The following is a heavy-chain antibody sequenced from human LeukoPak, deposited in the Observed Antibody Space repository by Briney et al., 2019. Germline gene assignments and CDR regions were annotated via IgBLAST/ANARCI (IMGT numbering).Heavy chain of an antibody. D-gene: IGHD2-21*02. CDR2: LYPDDSDT. CDR3: ARRGDSDFRID. J-gene: IGHJ4*02. CDR1: RHSFHSQW. Sequence: GESLKISCKGPRHSFHSQWIGWVRQMPGKGLEGMGILYPDDSDTSYSPSFQGQVTISADKSISTAYLQWNCLEASDSAIYYCARRGDSDFRIDWGQGTLVTVSS. V-gene: IGHV5-51*01.